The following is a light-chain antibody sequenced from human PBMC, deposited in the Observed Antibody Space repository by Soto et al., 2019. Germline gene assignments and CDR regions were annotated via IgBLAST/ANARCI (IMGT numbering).Light chain of an antibody. CDR3: AAWDDSLSGVV. V-gene: IGLV1-47*01. CDR1: SSNIGGNY. CDR2: RNN. Sequence: QAVVTQPPSASGTPGQRVTISCSGSSSNIGGNYVYWYQQLPGTAPKLLIYRNNQRPSGVPDRFSGSKSDTSASLAISGLRSEDEADYYCAAWDDSLSGVVFGGGTKLTVL. J-gene: IGLJ2*01.